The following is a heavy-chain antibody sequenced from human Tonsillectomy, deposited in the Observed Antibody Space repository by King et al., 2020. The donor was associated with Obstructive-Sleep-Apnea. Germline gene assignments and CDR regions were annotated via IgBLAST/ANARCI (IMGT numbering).Heavy chain of an antibody. J-gene: IGHJ4*02. Sequence: QLVQSGAEVKKPGASVKVSCKTSGYIFTGYFLHWVRQAPGQGLEWMGWINPNSGGTNYAQKFQGRVTMTRDTSISTAYMELSRLRSDDTAVFYCARDSPPYDILPGHDYWGQGTLVTVSS. CDR3: ARDSPPYDILPGHDY. V-gene: IGHV1-2*02. D-gene: IGHD3-9*01. CDR1: GYIFTGYF. CDR2: INPNSGGT.